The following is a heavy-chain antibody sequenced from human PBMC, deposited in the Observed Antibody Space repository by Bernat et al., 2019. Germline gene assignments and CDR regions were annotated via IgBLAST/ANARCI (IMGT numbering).Heavy chain of an antibody. Sequence: QVQLVQSGAEVKKPGASVKVSCKATGYTFTSYAMHWVRQAPGQRLEWMGWINAGNGNTQYSQKFQDRVTITRDTSASTADMELSSLRYGDTAVYYCARNIVTTNILDFWGPGTLVTVSS. V-gene: IGHV1-3*01. CDR2: INAGNGNT. CDR1: GYTFTSYA. D-gene: IGHD5-12*01. J-gene: IGHJ4*02. CDR3: ARNIVTTNILDF.